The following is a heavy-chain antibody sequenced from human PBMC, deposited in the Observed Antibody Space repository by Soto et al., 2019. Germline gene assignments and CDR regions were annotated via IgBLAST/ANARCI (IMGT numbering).Heavy chain of an antibody. D-gene: IGHD2-2*01. V-gene: IGHV4-39*01. Sequence: PSETLSLTCTVSGGSISSSSYYWAWVRQPPGKGLEWIGSVYYSGTTYYNPSLKSRVTISEDTSKNQFSLRLSSVTAADTAVFYCARLIHCKTTSCYFDYWGPGTLVTSPQ. CDR2: VYYSGTT. J-gene: IGHJ4*02. CDR1: GGSISSSSYY. CDR3: ARLIHCKTTSCYFDY.